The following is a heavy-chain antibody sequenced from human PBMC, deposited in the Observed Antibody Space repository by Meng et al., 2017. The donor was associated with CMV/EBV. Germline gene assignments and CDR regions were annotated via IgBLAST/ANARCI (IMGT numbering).Heavy chain of an antibody. CDR3: ARFERTYGMDV. Sequence: SETLSLTCTVSGGPISSSSYYWGWIRQPPGKGLEWIGSIYYSGSTYYNPSLKSRVTISVDTSKNQFSLKLSSVTAADTAVYYCARFERTYGMDVWGQGTTVTVSS. CDR2: IYYSGST. J-gene: IGHJ6*02. CDR1: GGPISSSSYY. V-gene: IGHV4-39*07.